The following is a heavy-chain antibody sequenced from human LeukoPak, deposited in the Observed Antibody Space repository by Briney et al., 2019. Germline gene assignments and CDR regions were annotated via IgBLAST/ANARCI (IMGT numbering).Heavy chain of an antibody. Sequence: PGGSLRLSCAASGFTVSSNYMSWVRQAPGKGLEWVGFIRSKAYGGTTEYAASVKGRFTISRDDSKSIAYLQMNSLKTEDTAVYYCTRDQTEYSYPFHYYYGMDVWGQGTTATVSS. D-gene: IGHD5-18*01. CDR3: TRDQTEYSYPFHYYYGMDV. CDR1: GFTVSSNY. J-gene: IGHJ6*02. V-gene: IGHV3-49*04. CDR2: IRSKAYGGTT.